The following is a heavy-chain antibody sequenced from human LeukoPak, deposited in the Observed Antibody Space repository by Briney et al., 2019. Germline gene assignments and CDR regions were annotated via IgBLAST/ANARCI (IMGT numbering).Heavy chain of an antibody. J-gene: IGHJ3*01. CDR2: ISFDGSNA. CDR1: EVNFRHYA. CDR3: ARRGTDASFSFFDV. Sequence: PGGSLRLSCAVSEVNFRHYAIHWVRQAPGKGLEWVAFISFDGSNAYYADSVKGRFTISRDNSKNTLYLQMNSLRAEDTATYFCARRGTDASFSFFDVWGQGTMVTVSS. V-gene: IGHV3-30-3*01. D-gene: IGHD1-1*01.